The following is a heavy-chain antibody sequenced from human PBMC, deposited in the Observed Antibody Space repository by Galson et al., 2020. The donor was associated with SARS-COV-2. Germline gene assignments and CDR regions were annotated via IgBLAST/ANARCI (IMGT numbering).Heavy chain of an antibody. V-gene: IGHV3-74*01. CDR1: GFTFRTYR. CDR2: LNSDGSSA. Sequence: QAGGSLRPTCAASGFTFRTYRMHWVRQASGTALEWLSRLNSDGSSAIYADSVKGRFTISRDNAKNSLYLHMNSLRVDDTAVYCCAREWEDTWYGYVMYAWGQGTTVTVSS. J-gene: IGHJ6*02. CDR3: AREWEDTWYGYVMYA. D-gene: IGHD1-26*01.